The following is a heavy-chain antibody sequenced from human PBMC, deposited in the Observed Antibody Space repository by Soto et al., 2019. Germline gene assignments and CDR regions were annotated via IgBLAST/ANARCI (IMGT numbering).Heavy chain of an antibody. CDR1: GGSISSGGYS. V-gene: IGHV4-30-2*01. CDR3: ARVPARLGAFDV. D-gene: IGHD2-2*01. J-gene: IGHJ3*01. CDR2: IYDSGSS. Sequence: SETLSLTCAVSGGSISSGGYSWSWIRQPPGKGLEWVGYIYDSGSSYYNPSLKSRVSISLDRSKNQFSLKLSSVTAADTAVYYCARVPARLGAFDVWGQGTMVTVSS.